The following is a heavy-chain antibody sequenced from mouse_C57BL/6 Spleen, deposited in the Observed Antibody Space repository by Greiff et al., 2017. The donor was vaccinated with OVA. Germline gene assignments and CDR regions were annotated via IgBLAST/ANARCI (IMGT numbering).Heavy chain of an antibody. D-gene: IGHD1-1*01. CDR1: GYTFTDHT. CDR3: ARGGYYGSSYNWYFDV. V-gene: IGHV1-78*01. CDR2: IYPRDGST. J-gene: IGHJ1*03. Sequence: QVQLQQSDAELVKPGASVKISCKVSGYTFTDHTIHWMKQRPEQGLEWIGHIYPRDGSTKYNEKFKGKATLTADKSSSTAYMQLNSLTSEDSAVYFCARGGYYGSSYNWYFDVWGTGTTVTVSS.